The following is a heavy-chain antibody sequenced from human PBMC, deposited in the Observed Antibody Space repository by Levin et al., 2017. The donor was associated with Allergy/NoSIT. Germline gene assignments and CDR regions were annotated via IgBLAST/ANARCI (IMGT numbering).Heavy chain of an antibody. CDR1: GILFSSYD. V-gene: IGHV3-21*01. CDR3: AGWAMYHYDRSSFDYFYYAMDV. Sequence: GGSLRLSCAASGILFSSYDMNWVRQAPGKGLEWVSSISAGGNYIYYADSAKGRFTISRDNAKNSLFLQMNSLSAEATAAYYCAGWAMYHYDRSSFDYFYYAMDVWGQGTTVTVSS. D-gene: IGHD3-22*01. CDR2: ISAGGNYI. J-gene: IGHJ6*02.